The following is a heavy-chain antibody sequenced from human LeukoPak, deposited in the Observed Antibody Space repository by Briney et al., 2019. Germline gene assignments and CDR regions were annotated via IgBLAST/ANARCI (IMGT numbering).Heavy chain of an antibody. CDR3: ATLRGSSSAVFDY. CDR2: IHYSGRT. V-gene: IGHV4-59*08. D-gene: IGHD2-2*01. J-gene: IGHJ4*02. Sequence: SETLSLTCTVSGGSISSDYWSWIRQPPGKGLEWIGYIHYSGRTNYNPSLKSRITISVDTSKPQFSLKLSSVTAADTAVYYCATLRGSSSAVFDYWGQGTLVTVSS. CDR1: GGSISSDY.